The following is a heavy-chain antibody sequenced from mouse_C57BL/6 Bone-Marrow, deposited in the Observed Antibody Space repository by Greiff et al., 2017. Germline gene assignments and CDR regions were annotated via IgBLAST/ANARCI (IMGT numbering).Heavy chain of an antibody. CDR3: AIPYYYGSSYGFAY. CDR2: INPYNGGT. D-gene: IGHD1-1*01. CDR1: GYTFTDYY. J-gene: IGHJ3*01. Sequence: EVQLQQSGPVLVKPGASVKMSCKASGYTFTDYYMNWVKQSHGKSLEWIGVINPYNGGTSYNQKCKGKATLTVDKSSSTAYMELNSLTSEDSAVYYCAIPYYYGSSYGFAYWGQGTLVTVSA. V-gene: IGHV1-19*01.